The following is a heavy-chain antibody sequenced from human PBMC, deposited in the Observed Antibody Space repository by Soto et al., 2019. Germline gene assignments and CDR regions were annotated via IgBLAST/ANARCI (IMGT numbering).Heavy chain of an antibody. D-gene: IGHD1-7*01. Sequence: SETLSLTCVVSGESFSGYYWSWIRQTPGMRLEWIGEVDHRGSTTYNPSLKNRASISIDSSKNLFSLELTSVTAADTALYFCARYEYGNSLYGVDVWGQGTRVTVSS. CDR1: GESFSGYY. J-gene: IGHJ6*02. CDR2: VDHRGST. V-gene: IGHV4-34*01. CDR3: ARYEYGNSLYGVDV.